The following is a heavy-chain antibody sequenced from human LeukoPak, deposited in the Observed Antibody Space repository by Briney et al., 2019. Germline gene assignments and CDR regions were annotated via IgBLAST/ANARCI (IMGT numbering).Heavy chain of an antibody. CDR2: ISGGTT. Sequence: PGGSLRLSCTASGFTPGDYLMSSLRQAPGTGLEWIGFISGGTTEYAASVKGRFTISRDDSTSIAYLQMNSLTTEDTAVYYCSRGSGCLSVYWGQGTLVTVSS. CDR1: GFTPGDYL. CDR3: SRGSGCLSVY. V-gene: IGHV3-49*03. D-gene: IGHD5-12*01. J-gene: IGHJ4*02.